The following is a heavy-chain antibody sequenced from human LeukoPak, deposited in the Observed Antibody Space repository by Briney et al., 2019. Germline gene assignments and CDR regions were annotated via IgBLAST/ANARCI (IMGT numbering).Heavy chain of an antibody. D-gene: IGHD5-18*01. CDR1: GGSFSGYY. Sequence: KPSETLSLTCAVYGGSFSGYYWSWIRQPPGKGLEWIGSVYYSGRTYYNPSLKSRVTISVDTSKNQFSLKLSSVTAADTAVYYCARWEQLWLSPGDDYWGQGTLVTVSS. CDR3: ARWEQLWLSPGDDY. J-gene: IGHJ4*02. CDR2: VYYSGRT. V-gene: IGHV4-34*01.